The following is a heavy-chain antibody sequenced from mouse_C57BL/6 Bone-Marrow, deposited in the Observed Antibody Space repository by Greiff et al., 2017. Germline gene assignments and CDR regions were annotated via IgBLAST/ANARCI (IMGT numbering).Heavy chain of an antibody. CDR2: IDPSDSET. D-gene: IGHD1-1*01. Sequence: QVQLQQPGAELVRPGSSVKLSCKASGYTFTSYWMHWVKQRPTQGLEWIGNIDPSDSETHYNQKFKDKATLTVDKSSSTAYMQLSSLTSEDSAVYYCARSDTTVVEGFAYWGQGTLVTVSA. CDR1: GYTFTSYW. CDR3: ARSDTTVVEGFAY. V-gene: IGHV1-52*01. J-gene: IGHJ3*01.